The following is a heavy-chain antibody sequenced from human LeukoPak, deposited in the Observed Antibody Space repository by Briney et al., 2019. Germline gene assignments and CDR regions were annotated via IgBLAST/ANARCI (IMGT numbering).Heavy chain of an antibody. CDR3: ARDDNGSYSRHFDY. Sequence: GGSLRLSCAASGFTFSSHWMSWVRQAPGKGPEWVANIKQDGTEIYYVDSVKGRFTISRDNAKNSLYLQMNSLRAEDTAVYYCARDDNGSYSRHFDYWGQGTLVTVSS. J-gene: IGHJ4*02. V-gene: IGHV3-7*03. CDR1: GFTFSSHW. D-gene: IGHD1-26*01. CDR2: IKQDGTEI.